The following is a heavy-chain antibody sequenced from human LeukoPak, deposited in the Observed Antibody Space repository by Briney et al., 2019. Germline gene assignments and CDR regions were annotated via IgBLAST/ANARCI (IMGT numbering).Heavy chain of an antibody. CDR1: GGSISSYY. CDR2: IYHSGST. D-gene: IGHD1-14*01. CDR3: ARGGARTYYFDY. V-gene: IGHV4-59*12. J-gene: IGHJ4*02. Sequence: SETLSLTCTVSGGSISSYYWSWIRQPPGKGLEWIGYIYHSGSTYYNPSLKSRVTISVDRSKNQFSLKLSSVTAADTAVYYCARGGARTYYFDYWGQGTLVTVSS.